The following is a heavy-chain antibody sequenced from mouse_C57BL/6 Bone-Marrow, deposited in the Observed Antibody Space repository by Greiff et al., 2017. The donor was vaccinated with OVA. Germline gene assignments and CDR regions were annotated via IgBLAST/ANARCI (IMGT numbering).Heavy chain of an antibody. CDR2: INPNNGGT. CDR3: AREGDYAGEDMDY. CDR1: GYTFTDYY. V-gene: IGHV1-26*01. Sequence: EVQLQQSGPELVKPGASVKISCKASGYTFTDYYMNWVKQSPGKSLEWIGDINPNNGGTSYNEKFKGKATLTVDKSSSTAYMALRSLTSADSAVEDCAREGDYAGEDMDYWGQGTTLTVSS. J-gene: IGHJ2*01. D-gene: IGHD2-4*01.